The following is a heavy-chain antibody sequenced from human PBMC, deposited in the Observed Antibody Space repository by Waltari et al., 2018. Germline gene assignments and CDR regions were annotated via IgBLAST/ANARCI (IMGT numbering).Heavy chain of an antibody. V-gene: IGHV4-59*12. D-gene: IGHD5-18*01. J-gene: IGHJ3*02. CDR2: IYHSGST. CDR1: GGSISSYY. CDR3: ARDGIPPLPRAFDI. Sequence: QVQLQESGPGLVKPSETLSLTCTVSGGSISSYYWSWIRQPPGKGLEWIGEIYHSGSTNYNPSLKSRVTISVDKSKNQFSLKLSSVTAADTAVYYCARDGIPPLPRAFDIWGQGTMVTVSS.